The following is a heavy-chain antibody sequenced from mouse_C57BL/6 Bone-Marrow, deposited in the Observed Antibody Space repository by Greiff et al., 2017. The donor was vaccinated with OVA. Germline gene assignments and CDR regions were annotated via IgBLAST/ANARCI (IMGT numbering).Heavy chain of an antibody. CDR1: GYTFTSYW. J-gene: IGHJ2*01. CDR3: ARGGTWGDY. D-gene: IGHD3-3*01. Sequence: VKVVESGAELVMPGASVKLSCKASGYTFTSYWMHWVKQRPGQGLEWIGEIDPSDSYTNYNQKFKGKSTLTVDKSSSTAYMQLSSLTSEDSAVYYCARGGTWGDYWGQGTTLTVSS. CDR2: IDPSDSYT. V-gene: IGHV1-69*01.